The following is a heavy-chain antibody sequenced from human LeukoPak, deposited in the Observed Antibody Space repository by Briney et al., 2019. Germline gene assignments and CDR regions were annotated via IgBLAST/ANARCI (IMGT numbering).Heavy chain of an antibody. CDR1: GGSISSYY. V-gene: IGHV4-4*07. CDR2: IYTSGST. D-gene: IGHD2-2*01. CDR3: ARVNIVVVPAAMTTPFGAFDI. Sequence: SETLSLTCTVSGGSISSYYWSRIRQPAGKGLEWIGRIYTSGSTNYNPSLKSRVTMSVDTSKNQFSLKLSSVTAADTAVYYCARVNIVVVPAAMTTPFGAFDIWGQGTMVTVSS. J-gene: IGHJ3*02.